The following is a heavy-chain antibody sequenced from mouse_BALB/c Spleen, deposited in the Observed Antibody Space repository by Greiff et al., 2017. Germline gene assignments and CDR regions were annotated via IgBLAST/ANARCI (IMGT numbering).Heavy chain of an antibody. CDR1: GFTFSSYA. V-gene: IGHV5-6-5*01. Sequence: EVKVVESGGGLVKPGGSLKLSCAASGFTFSSYAMSWVRQTPEKRLEWVASISSGGSTYYPDSVKGRFTISRDNARNILYLQMSSLRSEDTAMYYCARGRPIGHRLGYAMDYWGQGTSVTVSS. D-gene: IGHD4-1*01. J-gene: IGHJ4*01. CDR3: ARGRPIGHRLGYAMDY. CDR2: ISSGGST.